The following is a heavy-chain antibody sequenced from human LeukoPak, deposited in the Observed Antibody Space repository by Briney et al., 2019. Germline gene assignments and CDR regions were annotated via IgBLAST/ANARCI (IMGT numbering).Heavy chain of an antibody. J-gene: IGHJ4*02. CDR1: GYSFTRNW. D-gene: IGHD3-10*01. CDR2: IFPGDSDT. CDR3: VKLHRSYSYGSGTSLPFDS. V-gene: IGHV5-51*01. Sequence: GESLQISCKGSGYSFTRNWIGWVRPMPGKGLEWMGIIFPGDSDTRYSPSFQGQVTISADKSITTAYLQWSSLKASDTAMYYCVKLHRSYSYGSGTSLPFDSWGQGTLVTVSS.